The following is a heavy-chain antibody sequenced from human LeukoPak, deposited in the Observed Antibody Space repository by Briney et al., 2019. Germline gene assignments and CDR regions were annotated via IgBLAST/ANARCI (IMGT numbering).Heavy chain of an antibody. Sequence: PSETLSLTCTVSGGSISSGDYCWSWIRQPPGKGLEWIGYIYYSGSTYYNPSLKSRLTISVDTSKNQFSLKLSSVTAADTAVYYCARVKYTTRPFDYWGQGTLVTVSS. D-gene: IGHD1-1*01. J-gene: IGHJ4*02. CDR1: GGSISSGDYC. CDR3: ARVKYTTRPFDY. V-gene: IGHV4-30-4*08. CDR2: IYYSGST.